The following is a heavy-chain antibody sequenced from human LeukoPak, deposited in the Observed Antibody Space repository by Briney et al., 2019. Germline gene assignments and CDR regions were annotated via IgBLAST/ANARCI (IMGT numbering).Heavy chain of an antibody. D-gene: IGHD1-26*01. Sequence: TGGSLRLSCAASGFTFSSYWMSWVRQAPGKGLEWVANIKQDGSEKYYVDSVKGRFTISRDNAKNSLYLQMNSLRAEDTAVYYCARDPGDRVGAENYFDYWGQGTLVTVSS. J-gene: IGHJ4*02. CDR2: IKQDGSEK. CDR1: GFTFSSYW. V-gene: IGHV3-7*01. CDR3: ARDPGDRVGAENYFDY.